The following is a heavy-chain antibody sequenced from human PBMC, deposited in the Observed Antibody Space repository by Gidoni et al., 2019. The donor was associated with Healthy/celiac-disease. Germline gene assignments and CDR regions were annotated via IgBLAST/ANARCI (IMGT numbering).Heavy chain of an antibody. CDR2: IYYSGST. D-gene: IGHD4-17*01. V-gene: IGHV4-59*01. J-gene: IGHJ4*02. CDR3: ARVARHDYGDYTFDY. Sequence: QVQLQDSGPGLVKPSETLSLTCPVSGASISSSYWSWIRQPPGKGLEWIGYIYYSGSTNYNPSLKSRVTISVDTSKNQFSLKLSSVTAADTAVYYCARVARHDYGDYTFDYWGQGTLVTVSS. CDR1: GASISSSY.